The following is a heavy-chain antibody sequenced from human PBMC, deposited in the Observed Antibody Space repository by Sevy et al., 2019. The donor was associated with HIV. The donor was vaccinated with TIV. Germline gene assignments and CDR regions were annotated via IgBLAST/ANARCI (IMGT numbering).Heavy chain of an antibody. J-gene: IGHJ4*02. Sequence: GGSLRLSCAASGFTFSSYWMTWVRQAPGKGLEWVANIKQDMSEKYYADSVKGRFTISRDNARNSLYLQMESLRAEDTAVYYCARAQQVTMLVVIGGLYFNFWGQGTLVTVSS. CDR1: GFTFSSYW. CDR3: ARAQQVTMLVVIGGLYFNF. CDR2: IKQDMSEK. D-gene: IGHD3-22*01. V-gene: IGHV3-7*01.